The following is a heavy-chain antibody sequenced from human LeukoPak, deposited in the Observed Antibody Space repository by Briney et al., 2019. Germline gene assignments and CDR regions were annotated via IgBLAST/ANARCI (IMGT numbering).Heavy chain of an antibody. CDR3: ARSMVRGVCPD. Sequence: ASVKVSCKASGYTFTGYYMHWVRQAPGQGLEWMGWINPNSGGTNYAQKFQGRVTMTTDTSTSTAYMELRSLRSDDTAVYYCARSMVRGVCPDWGQGTLVTVSS. CDR1: GYTFTGYY. J-gene: IGHJ4*02. D-gene: IGHD3-10*01. V-gene: IGHV1-2*02. CDR2: INPNSGGT.